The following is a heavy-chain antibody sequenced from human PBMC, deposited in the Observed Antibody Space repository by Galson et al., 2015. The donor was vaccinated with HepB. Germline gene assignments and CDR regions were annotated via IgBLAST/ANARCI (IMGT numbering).Heavy chain of an antibody. V-gene: IGHV5-10-1*01. D-gene: IGHD4-11*01. J-gene: IGHJ5*02. Sequence: QSGAEVKKPGESLRISCKGSGSSFTSYWISWVRQMPGKGLEWMGRIDPSDSYTNYSPSFQGHATISADKSISTAYLQWSSLKASDTAMYYCARHYSSSWLFDYSNYGQGSWGQGTLVTVSS. CDR3: ARHYSSSWLFDYSNYGQGS. CDR2: IDPSDSYT. CDR1: GSSFTSYW.